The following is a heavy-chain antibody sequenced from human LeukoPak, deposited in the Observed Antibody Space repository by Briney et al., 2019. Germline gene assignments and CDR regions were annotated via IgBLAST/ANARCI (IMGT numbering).Heavy chain of an antibody. CDR3: ARDPGLTGFFDY. Sequence: GGSLRLSCAASGFTFSSYDMHWVRQATGKGLEWVSAIGTAGDTYYPGSVKGRFTTSRENAKNSLYLQMNSLRAEDTAVYYCARDPGLTGFFDYWGQGTLVTVSS. D-gene: IGHD6-19*01. CDR2: IGTAGDT. CDR1: GFTFSSYD. J-gene: IGHJ4*02. V-gene: IGHV3-13*01.